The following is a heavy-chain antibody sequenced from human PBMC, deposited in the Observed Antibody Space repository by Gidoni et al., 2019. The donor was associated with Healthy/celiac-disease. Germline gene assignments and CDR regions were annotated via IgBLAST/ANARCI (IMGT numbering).Heavy chain of an antibody. CDR3: ARVTIIGIFGVYYYYGMDV. CDR1: GGSFSGSY. J-gene: IGHJ6*02. D-gene: IGHD3-3*01. Sequence: QVQLQQWGAGLLKPSETLSLTCAVYGGSFSGSYWSWIRQPPGKGLEWIGEINHSGSTNYNPSLKSRVTISVDTSKNQFSLKLSSVTAADTAVYYCARVTIIGIFGVYYYYGMDVWGQGTTVTVSS. CDR2: INHSGST. V-gene: IGHV4-34*01.